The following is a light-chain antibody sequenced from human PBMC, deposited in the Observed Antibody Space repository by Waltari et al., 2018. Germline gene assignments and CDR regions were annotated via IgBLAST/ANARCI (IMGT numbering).Light chain of an antibody. CDR3: ASWDDSHYV. J-gene: IGLJ1*01. CDR1: RSTLGSHY. V-gene: IGLV1-47*01. CDR2: RNN. Sequence: QSVLTPPPSASATPGQRATIPCSGTRSTLGSHYLYWYQQLPGTAPKLLIYRNNERPSRVPDRFSASKYGTSASLVISGLRSEDEAVYYCASWDDSHYVFGPGTTVTVL.